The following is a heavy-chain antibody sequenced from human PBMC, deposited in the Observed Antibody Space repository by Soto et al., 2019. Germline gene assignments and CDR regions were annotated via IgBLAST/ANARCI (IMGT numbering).Heavy chain of an antibody. CDR1: GGTFKTYT. Sequence: QVQLVQSGAELKKPGSSVNVSCAASGGTFKTYTINWVRQAPGQGLEWIGQIFPMYDSANYAQRFQSRVTISADKSTNIAYMELSGLRSEDTALYYCATWRTYSGSYCFDYWGQGTLVSVSS. CDR3: ATWRTYSGSYCFDY. J-gene: IGHJ4*02. CDR2: IFPMYDSA. V-gene: IGHV1-69*06. D-gene: IGHD1-26*01.